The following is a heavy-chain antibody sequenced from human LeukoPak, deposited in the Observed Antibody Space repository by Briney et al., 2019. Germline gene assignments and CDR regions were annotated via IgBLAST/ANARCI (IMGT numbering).Heavy chain of an antibody. J-gene: IGHJ4*02. CDR1: GPTFMNAF. Sequence: GGSLRLSCAASGPTFMNAFMNWVRQAPGKGLEWVGRIESSTDGGTTDYAAPVKGRFTMSRDDSKNTLYLQMNNVKTEDTGVYYCTTRLGITVFRVVLNYGAKETLVIVSS. CDR2: IESSTDGGTT. D-gene: IGHD3-3*01. CDR3: TTRLGITVFRVVLNY. V-gene: IGHV3-15*04.